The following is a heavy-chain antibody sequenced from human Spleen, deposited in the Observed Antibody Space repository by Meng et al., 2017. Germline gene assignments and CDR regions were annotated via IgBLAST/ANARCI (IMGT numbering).Heavy chain of an antibody. CDR2: ISYDGSNK. D-gene: IGHD3-10*01. Sequence: GESLKISCAASGFTFSSYAMHWVRQAPGKGLEWVAVISYDGSNKYYADSVKGRFTISRDNSKNTLYLQMNSLRAEDTAVYYCARDPYRTYYGSGSYYKSHAFDIWGQGTMVTVSS. J-gene: IGHJ3*02. V-gene: IGHV3-30*01. CDR1: GFTFSSYA. CDR3: ARDPYRTYYGSGSYYKSHAFDI.